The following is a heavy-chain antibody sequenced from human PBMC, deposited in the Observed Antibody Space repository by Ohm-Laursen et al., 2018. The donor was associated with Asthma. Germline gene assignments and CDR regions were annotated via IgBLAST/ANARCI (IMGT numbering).Heavy chain of an antibody. D-gene: IGHD3-10*01. J-gene: IGHJ5*02. CDR2: ISAYNGNT. V-gene: IGHV1-18*04. Sequence: ASVKVSCKASGYTFTSYGISWVRQAPGQGLEWMGWISAYNGNTNYAQKLQGRVTMTTDTSTSTAYMELRSLRSDDTAVYYCARAPQYYYGSGTSSWFDPWGQGTLVTVSS. CDR3: ARAPQYYYGSGTSSWFDP. CDR1: GYTFTSYG.